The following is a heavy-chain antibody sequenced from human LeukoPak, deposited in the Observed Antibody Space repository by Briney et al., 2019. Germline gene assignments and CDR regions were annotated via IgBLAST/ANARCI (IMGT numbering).Heavy chain of an antibody. CDR2: IYHSGST. CDR3: ARINRQQLVLDY. D-gene: IGHD6-13*01. J-gene: IGHJ4*02. Sequence: PSETLSLTCAVSGYSISSGYYWGWIRQPLGKGLEWIGSIYHSGSTYYNPSLKSRVTISVDTSKNQFSLKLSSVTAADTAVYYCARINRQQLVLDYWGQGTLVTVSS. CDR1: GYSISSGYY. V-gene: IGHV4-38-2*01.